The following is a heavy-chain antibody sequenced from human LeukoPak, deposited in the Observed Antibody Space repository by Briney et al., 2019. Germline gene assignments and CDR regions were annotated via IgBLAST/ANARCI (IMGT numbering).Heavy chain of an antibody. V-gene: IGHV3-7*03. D-gene: IGHD1-26*01. CDR2: IKQDGSEK. CDR3: AKDRVGAMLYFDL. CDR1: GFTFSSYW. J-gene: IGHJ4*02. Sequence: PGGSLRLSCAASGFTFSSYWMSWVRQAPGKGLEWVANIKQDGSEKYYVDSVKGRFTISRDNSKNTLYLQINSLRAEDTAVYFCAKDRVGAMLYFDLWGQGTLVTVSS.